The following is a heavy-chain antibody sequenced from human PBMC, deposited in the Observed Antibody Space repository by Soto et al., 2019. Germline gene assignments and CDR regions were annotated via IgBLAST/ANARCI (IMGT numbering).Heavy chain of an antibody. Sequence: PSETLSLTCTVSGGSITSGYYYWSWIRQHPGKALEWIGYIYYSGSTYYNPSLKSRVTISMDTSKGQFSLKLTSVTAADTAVYYCARVNALGVYYYYYGMDVWGQGTTVTVSS. CDR3: ARVNALGVYYYYYGMDV. J-gene: IGHJ6*02. D-gene: IGHD1-26*01. V-gene: IGHV4-31*03. CDR2: IYYSGST. CDR1: GGSITSGYYY.